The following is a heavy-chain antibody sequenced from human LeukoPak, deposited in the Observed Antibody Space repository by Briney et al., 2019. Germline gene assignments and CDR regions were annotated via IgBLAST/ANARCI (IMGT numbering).Heavy chain of an antibody. D-gene: IGHD6-19*01. CDR2: IRDSGGST. CDR3: AKAGRSGWYPGWPFDI. V-gene: IGHV3-23*01. Sequence: GGSLRLSCAASGFTFITYAMSWVRQAPGKGRQWVSVIRDSGGSTYYADSVEGRFTISRDNSKNTLYLQMNSLRAEDTAVYYCAKAGRSGWYPGWPFDIWGQGTMVTVSS. J-gene: IGHJ3*02. CDR1: GFTFITYA.